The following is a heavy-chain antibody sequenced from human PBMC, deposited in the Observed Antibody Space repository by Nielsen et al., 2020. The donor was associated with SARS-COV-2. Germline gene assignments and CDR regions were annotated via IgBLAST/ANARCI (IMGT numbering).Heavy chain of an antibody. Sequence: WVRQAPGQGLEWMGRSSADNGNTDYAQKVHGRVTMTTDTSTRTAYMELRSLRSDDTAVYYCARGGPRGGTAPSRYRPALFDPWGQGTLVTVSS. V-gene: IGHV1-18*01. D-gene: IGHD2-21*02. CDR2: SSADNGNT. J-gene: IGHJ5*02. CDR3: ARGGPRGGTAPSRYRPALFDP.